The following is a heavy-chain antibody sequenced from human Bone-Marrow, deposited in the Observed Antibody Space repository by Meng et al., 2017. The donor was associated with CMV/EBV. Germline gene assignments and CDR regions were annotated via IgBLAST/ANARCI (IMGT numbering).Heavy chain of an antibody. D-gene: IGHD3-10*01. CDR3: ARGAPRQAYYYGSGSYYKQVYFDY. CDR2: INHSGGT. Sequence: YYCIWIRQPPGKGLAWIGEINHSGGTNYNPSLKSRVTISVDTSKKQFSLRLSSVTAADTAVYYCARGAPRQAYYYGSGSYYKQVYFDYWGQGTLVTVSS. V-gene: IGHV4-34*01. J-gene: IGHJ4*02. CDR1: YY.